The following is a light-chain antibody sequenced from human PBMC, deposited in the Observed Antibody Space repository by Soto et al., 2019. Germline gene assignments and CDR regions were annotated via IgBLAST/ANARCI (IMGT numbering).Light chain of an antibody. CDR3: QLFCSSRRT. Sequence: EIVLTQSPGTLSLSPGERATLSCRASQSVRSTSLAWYQQKPGQAPRLLIYGASIRATGIPDRFSGGGSGTDFTLTISRLEPEDFAVYYCQLFCSSRRTVGQGTKVDTK. CDR2: GAS. CDR1: QSVRSTS. J-gene: IGKJ1*01. V-gene: IGKV3-20*01.